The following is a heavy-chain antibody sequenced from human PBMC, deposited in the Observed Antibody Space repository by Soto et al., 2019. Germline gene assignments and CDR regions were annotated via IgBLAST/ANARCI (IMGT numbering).Heavy chain of an antibody. V-gene: IGHV3-53*01. J-gene: IGHJ4*02. CDR3: AKGGPGASSGLFEY. Sequence: GGSLRLSCAASGFIVTSNYMSWVRQAPGKGLERVSVIYSDGTTNYAESVKGRFTISRDNSKNTVYLQMNSLRAEDTAVYYCAKGGPGASSGLFEYWGQGTLVTVSS. CDR2: IYSDGTT. D-gene: IGHD3-10*01. CDR1: GFIVTSNY.